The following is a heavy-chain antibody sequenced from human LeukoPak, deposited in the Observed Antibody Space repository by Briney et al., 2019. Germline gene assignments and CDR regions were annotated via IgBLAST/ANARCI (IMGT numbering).Heavy chain of an antibody. V-gene: IGHV4-39*01. CDR3: ARLKEGIDY. D-gene: IGHD3-10*01. CDR1: GGSISGSSDL. Sequence: SETPSLTCAVSGGSISGSSDLWGWIRQPPGKGLEWIGSIYYSGNTYYNPSLKSRVTISVDTSKNEFSLKLSSVTAADTAVYYCARLKEGIDYWGQGTLVTVSS. J-gene: IGHJ4*02. CDR2: IYYSGNT.